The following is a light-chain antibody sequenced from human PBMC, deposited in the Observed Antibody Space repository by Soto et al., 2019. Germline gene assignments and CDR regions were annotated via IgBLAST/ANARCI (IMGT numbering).Light chain of an antibody. J-gene: IGKJ1*01. CDR1: QSVSSW. CDR3: QQSYSAPRT. V-gene: IGKV1-39*01. CDR2: DVS. Sequence: DILMTQYPCTLSVSVGDRVTLTCRASQSVSSWLAWYQQKAGKAPKLLIYDVSILASGVPARFSGSGSGTDFTLTISSLQPEDFATYYCQQSYSAPRTFGQGTKVDIK.